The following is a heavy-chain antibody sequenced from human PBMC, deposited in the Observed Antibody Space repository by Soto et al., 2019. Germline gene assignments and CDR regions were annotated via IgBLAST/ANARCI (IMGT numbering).Heavy chain of an antibody. J-gene: IGHJ4*02. D-gene: IGHD3-22*01. CDR2: ILYDGINE. V-gene: IGHV3-30*18. CDR3: AKDTYFYDTSGYYIFDY. Sequence: GGSLRLSCAASGFAFSSYGIHWVRQAPGKGLEWVAVILYDGINEHYTDSVKGRFTISRDNSKNTLYLQMNSLRAEDTAVYYCAKDTYFYDTSGYYIFDYWGQGTLVTVSS. CDR1: GFAFSSYG.